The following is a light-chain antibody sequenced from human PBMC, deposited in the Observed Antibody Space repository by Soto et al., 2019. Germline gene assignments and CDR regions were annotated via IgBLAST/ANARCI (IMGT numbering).Light chain of an antibody. J-gene: IGKJ1*01. CDR2: DAS. Sequence: DIQMTQSPSTLSASVGDRVTITCRASQSISSWLAWYQQKPGKAPKLLIYDASSLESGVPSRFSGNGSGTEFTLTISSLQPDDFATYSCQQYNSYSPWTFGQGTKVEIK. CDR1: QSISSW. CDR3: QQYNSYSPWT. V-gene: IGKV1-5*01.